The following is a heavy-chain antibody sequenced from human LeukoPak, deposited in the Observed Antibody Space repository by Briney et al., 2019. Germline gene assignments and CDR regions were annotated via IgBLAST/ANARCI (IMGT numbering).Heavy chain of an antibody. CDR2: ISGSGDYT. V-gene: IGHV3-23*01. CDR3: AKEVGDYYSYMNV. Sequence: PGGSLRLSCAASGFTFSSYAMSWVRQAPGKGLEWVSGISGSGDYTYYADSVKGRFTVSRDNSKNTLYVQMNSLRAEDTAMYYCAKEVGDYYSYMNVWGKGTTVTVSS. D-gene: IGHD1-26*01. J-gene: IGHJ6*03. CDR1: GFTFSSYA.